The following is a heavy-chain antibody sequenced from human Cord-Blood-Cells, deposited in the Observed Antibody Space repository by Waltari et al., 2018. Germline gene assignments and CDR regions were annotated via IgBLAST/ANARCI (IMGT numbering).Heavy chain of an antibody. CDR2: ISSSSSTI. D-gene: IGHD1-26*01. CDR3: ASQHRAHSGSYYFDY. CDR1: GLTFSSYS. V-gene: IGHV3-48*02. J-gene: IGHJ4*02. Sequence: EVQLVESGGGLVQPGGSLRLSCAASGLTFSSYSMNWVRKAPGKGLAWVSYISSSSSTIYYADSVKGRFTISRDNAKNSLYLQMNSLRDEDTAVYYCASQHRAHSGSYYFDYWGQGTLVTVSS.